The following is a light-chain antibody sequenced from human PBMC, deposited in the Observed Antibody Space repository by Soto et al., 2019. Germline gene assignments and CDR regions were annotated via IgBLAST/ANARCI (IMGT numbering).Light chain of an antibody. J-gene: IGKJ4*01. CDR2: AAS. CDR3: QQYNNWPPLT. CDR1: QSVSSN. Sequence: EIVMTQSPATLSVSPGEGATLSCRASQSVSSNLAWYQQKPGQAPRLLIYAASTRATGIPARFRGRGSGTDFTLTITSLQSEDFAVYYCQQYNNWPPLTFGGGTKVEIK. V-gene: IGKV3-15*01.